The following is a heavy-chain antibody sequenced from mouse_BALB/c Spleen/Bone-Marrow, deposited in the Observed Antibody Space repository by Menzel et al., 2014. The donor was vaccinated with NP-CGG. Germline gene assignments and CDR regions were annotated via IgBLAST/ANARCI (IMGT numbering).Heavy chain of an antibody. CDR3: ARALGDGYYYAMDY. D-gene: IGHD2-3*01. J-gene: IGHJ4*01. CDR1: GYTFTSYW. Sequence: QVHLQQPGAELVKPGAPVKLSCKASGYTFTSYWMNWVKQRPGRGLEWIGRIDPSDSETHYNQKFKDKATLTVDKSSSTAYIQVSSLTSEDSAVYHCARALGDGYYYAMDYWGQGTSVTVSS. CDR2: IDPSDSET. V-gene: IGHV1-69*02.